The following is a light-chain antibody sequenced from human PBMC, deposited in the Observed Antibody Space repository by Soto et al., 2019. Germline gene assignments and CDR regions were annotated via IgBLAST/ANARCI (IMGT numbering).Light chain of an antibody. J-gene: IGKJ1*01. Sequence: EIVMPQSPATLSLSPGERATLSCRASQSVSSNLAWYQQKPGQAPRLLIHGASTRATGIPARFSGSGSGTEFTLTISSLQSEDFAVYYCQQYNNWPPMWTFGQGTKVDIK. V-gene: IGKV3-15*01. CDR2: GAS. CDR3: QQYNNWPPMWT. CDR1: QSVSSN.